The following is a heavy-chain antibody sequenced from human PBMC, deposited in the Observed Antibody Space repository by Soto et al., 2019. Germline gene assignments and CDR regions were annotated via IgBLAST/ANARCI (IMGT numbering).Heavy chain of an antibody. CDR1: GLTFSSCA. J-gene: IGHJ5*02. V-gene: IGHV3-23*01. Sequence: EVQLLESGGGLVQPGVSLRLSCAASGLTFSSCAMSWVRQAPGKGLEWVSAIGGSGGSTYYADSVKGRFTISRDNSKNTLYLQINSLRAEYTAVYYCAKGIPDVDTAVDTTNWFDPWGQGTLVTVSS. CDR2: IGGSGGST. D-gene: IGHD5-18*01. CDR3: AKGIPDVDTAVDTTNWFDP.